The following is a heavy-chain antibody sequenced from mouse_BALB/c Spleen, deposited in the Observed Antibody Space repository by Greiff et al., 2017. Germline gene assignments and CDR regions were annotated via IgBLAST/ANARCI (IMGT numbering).Heavy chain of an antibody. D-gene: IGHD2-2*01. CDR3: ARRGNGYDGFDY. CDR2: INPYNGAT. CDR1: GYSFTGYY. J-gene: IGHJ2*01. V-gene: IGHV1-31*01. Sequence: VQLQQSGPELVKPGASVKISCKASGYSFTGYYMHWVKQSHVKSLEWIGRINPYNGATSYNQNFKDKASLTVDKSSSTAYMELHSLTSEDSAVYYCARRGNGYDGFDYWGQGTTLTVSS.